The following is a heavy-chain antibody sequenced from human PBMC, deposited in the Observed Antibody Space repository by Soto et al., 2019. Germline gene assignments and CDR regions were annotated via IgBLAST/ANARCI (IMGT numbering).Heavy chain of an antibody. CDR1: GYSFTSYW. V-gene: IGHV5-51*01. Sequence: GGSLKISCKGSGYSFTSYWIGCVRQMPGKGLEWIGIIYPGDSDTRYSPSFQGQVTISADKSISTAYLQWSSLKASDTSMYYCARHVPNGVAMVFATLYYGMDVWGQGTKVTVSS. D-gene: IGHD5-18*01. CDR2: IYPGDSDT. CDR3: ARHVPNGVAMVFATLYYGMDV. J-gene: IGHJ6*02.